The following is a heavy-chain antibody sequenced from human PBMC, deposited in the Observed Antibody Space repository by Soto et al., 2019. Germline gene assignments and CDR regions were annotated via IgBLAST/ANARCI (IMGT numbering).Heavy chain of an antibody. Sequence: VASVKVSCKASGYTFNNYGISWVRQAPGQGLEWVGWISAKNGNTKNAQKVQGRVIMTTDTSTSTAYMELGSLRSDDTAVYYCARVGGYCSASSCHFHYYYGLDVWGQGTTVTVSS. CDR2: ISAKNGNT. CDR3: ARVGGYCSASSCHFHYYYGLDV. CDR1: GYTFNNYG. V-gene: IGHV1-18*01. D-gene: IGHD2-15*01. J-gene: IGHJ6*02.